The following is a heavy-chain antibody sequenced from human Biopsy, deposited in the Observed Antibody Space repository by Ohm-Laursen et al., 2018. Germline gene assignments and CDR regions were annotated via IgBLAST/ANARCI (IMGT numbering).Heavy chain of an antibody. CDR1: GFTFSKPW. D-gene: IGHD1-14*01. CDR2: IDVSDYNT. V-gene: IGHV3-23*01. CDR3: VKQWGGYNFDS. J-gene: IGHJ5*01. Sequence: GALGLSCAAPGFTFSKPWVRWIPQTPGKGVGGGAHIDVSDYNTYYADSVRGRFTISRDNSKQMVHLEINSLTADDTAVYYCVKQWGGYNFDSWGQGTLVTVSS.